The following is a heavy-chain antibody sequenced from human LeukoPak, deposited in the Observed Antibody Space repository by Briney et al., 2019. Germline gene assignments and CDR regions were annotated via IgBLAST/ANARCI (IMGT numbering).Heavy chain of an antibody. CDR3: ARGGSSWYGPKVPIDY. D-gene: IGHD6-13*01. CDR2: INPNSGGT. V-gene: IGHV1-2*02. J-gene: IGHJ4*02. Sequence: ASVKVSCKSSGYTFTGYYMHWVRQAPGQGLAWMGWINPNSGGTNYAQKFQGRVTMTRDTSISTAYMELSRLRSDDTAVYYCARGGSSWYGPKVPIDYWGQGTLVTVSS. CDR1: GYTFTGYY.